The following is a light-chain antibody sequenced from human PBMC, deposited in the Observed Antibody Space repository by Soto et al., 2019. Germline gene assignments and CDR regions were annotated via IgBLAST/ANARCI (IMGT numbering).Light chain of an antibody. V-gene: IGKV3-20*01. J-gene: IGKJ4*01. CDR1: QTVNINY. CDR2: DAS. Sequence: EIVLTQSPATLSLSPGERANHSCRGSQTVNINYLAWYQQKPGQAPRLLIYDASSRATGIPDRFSGGGSGTDFTLTISRLEPEDFAVYYCQQFSSYPLTFGGGTKVDIK. CDR3: QQFSSYPLT.